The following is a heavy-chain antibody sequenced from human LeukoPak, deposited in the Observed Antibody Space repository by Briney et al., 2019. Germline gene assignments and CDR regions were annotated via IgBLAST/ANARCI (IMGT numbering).Heavy chain of an antibody. V-gene: IGHV3-11*06. CDR1: GISFSAFY. J-gene: IGHJ4*02. CDR3: ARESDQLELNY. D-gene: IGHD1-7*01. Sequence: CLRPSRVVSGISFSAFYINWIRQPARKWLEWISYISGSNSYTDYAESVKGRFTISGDNAKNALYLEMNDLRVEDTAVYYCARESDQLELNYWGQGTLVTVSS. CDR2: ISGSNSYT.